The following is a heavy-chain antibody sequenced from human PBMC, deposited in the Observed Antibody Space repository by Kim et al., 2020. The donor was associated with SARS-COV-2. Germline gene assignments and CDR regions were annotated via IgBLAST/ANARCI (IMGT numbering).Heavy chain of an antibody. CDR3: ARGINEYLYCSSTSCYVDGMDV. D-gene: IGHD2-2*01. CDR2: IIPIFGTA. V-gene: IGHV1-69*13. J-gene: IGHJ6*02. Sequence: VKVSCKASGGTFSSYAISWVRQAPGQGLEWMGGIIPIFGTANYAQKFQGRVTITADESTSTAYMELSSLRSEDTAVYYCARGINEYLYCSSTSCYVDGMDVWGQGTTVTVSS. CDR1: GGTFSSYA.